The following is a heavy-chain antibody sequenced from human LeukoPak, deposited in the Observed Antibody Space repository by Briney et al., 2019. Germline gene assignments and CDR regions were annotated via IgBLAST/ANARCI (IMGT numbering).Heavy chain of an antibody. Sequence: GESLKISCKGSGYSFTTYWIGWVRQMPGKGLEWMGIIYPGDSDTRYSPSFQDQVTISADKSISTAYLQWSSLKASDTAMYYCARGNYGGYYYYYYMDVWGKGTTVTISS. CDR2: IYPGDSDT. D-gene: IGHD4-23*01. CDR3: ARGNYGGYYYYYYMDV. CDR1: GYSFTTYW. V-gene: IGHV5-51*01. J-gene: IGHJ6*03.